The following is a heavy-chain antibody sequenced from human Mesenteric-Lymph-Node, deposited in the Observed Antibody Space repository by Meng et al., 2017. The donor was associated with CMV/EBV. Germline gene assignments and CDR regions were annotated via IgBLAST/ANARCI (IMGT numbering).Heavy chain of an antibody. V-gene: IGHV3-23*01. CDR3: AKAYDDFWSGYYIDWFDP. D-gene: IGHD3-3*01. CDR1: GFTFSNYA. J-gene: IGHJ5*02. Sequence: GGSLRLSCAASGFTFSNYAMNWIRQAPGKGLEWVSAIISGGTTDYAESVKGRFTISRDDSKNTLYLQMNSLRAEDTAVYYCAKAYDDFWSGYYIDWFDPWGQGTLVTVSS. CDR2: IISGGTT.